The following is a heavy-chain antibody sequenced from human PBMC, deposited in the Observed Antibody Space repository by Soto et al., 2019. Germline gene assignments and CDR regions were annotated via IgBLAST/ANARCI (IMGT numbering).Heavy chain of an antibody. V-gene: IGHV4-31*03. D-gene: IGHD3-22*01. J-gene: IGHJ3*01. CDR3: ARVRYYDGSGYKAFGL. Sequence: QVPLQDSGPGLVKPSQTLSITCTVSGGSISSGGYYWSWIRQHPGKGLEWIGYIYYSGSTYYNPSLQSGVTTAVDTSKNQFSLKPRSATAADTAVYYCARVRYYDGSGYKAFGLWGQGKMVTVSS. CDR2: IYYSGST. CDR1: GGSISSGGYY.